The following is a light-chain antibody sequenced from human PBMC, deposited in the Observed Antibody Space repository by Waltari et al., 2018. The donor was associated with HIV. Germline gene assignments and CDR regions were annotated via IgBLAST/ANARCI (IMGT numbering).Light chain of an antibody. J-gene: IGLJ3*02. CDR2: DVS. V-gene: IGLV2-11*01. CDR3: CSYAGSLRV. Sequence: QSALTQPRSVSGSPGQSVTIPCTGTSSDVGGYNYVSWYQQHPGKAPKLMIYDVSKRPSGVPDRFSGSKSGNTASLTISGLQAEDEADYYCCSYAGSLRVFGGGTKLTVL. CDR1: SSDVGGYNY.